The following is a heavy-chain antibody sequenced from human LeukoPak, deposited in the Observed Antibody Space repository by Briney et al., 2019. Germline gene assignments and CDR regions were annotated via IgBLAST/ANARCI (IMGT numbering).Heavy chain of an antibody. J-gene: IGHJ2*01. CDR2: INFSGSA. D-gene: IGHD3-3*01. CDR1: GGSSSSGNYY. CDR3: ARAILTASGYVWHFDL. Sequence: SQTLSLTCTVSGGSSSSGNYYWTSIRQHPGKGLEWIGYINFSGSAYYNPSLKSRITMSVDTSKSQVSLKLSSVTAADTAVYYCARAILTASGYVWHFDLWGRGTLVTVSS. V-gene: IGHV4-31*03.